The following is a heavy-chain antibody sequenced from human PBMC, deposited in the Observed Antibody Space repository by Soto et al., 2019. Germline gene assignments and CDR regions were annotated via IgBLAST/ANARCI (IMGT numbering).Heavy chain of an antibody. CDR2: IKQDGSEK. CDR3: AREQLQEEIPDY. CDR1: GFTFSSYC. V-gene: IGHV3-7*01. D-gene: IGHD1-1*01. J-gene: IGHJ4*02. Sequence: EVQLVESGGGLVQPGGSLRLSCAASGFTFSSYCMHWVRQAPGKGLEWVANIKQDGSEKYYVDSVKGRFTISRDNTKNSLYLQMNSLRAEDTAMYYCAREQLQEEIPDYWGQGTLVTVSS.